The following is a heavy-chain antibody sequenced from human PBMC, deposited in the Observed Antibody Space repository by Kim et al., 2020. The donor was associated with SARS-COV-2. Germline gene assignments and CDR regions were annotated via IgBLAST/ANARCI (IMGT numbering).Heavy chain of an antibody. V-gene: IGHV1-3*01. CDR2: INAGTGNT. J-gene: IGHJ4*02. CDR3: ARLSGSVSTPDLDF. D-gene: IGHD3-10*01. CDR1: GYTFTASG. Sequence: ASVKVSCKTSGYTFTASGVHWVRQAPGQRLEWLGWINAGTGNTMYSQKFQDKVTITRDTSETTAYMELNSLRFEDTAVYYCARLSGSVSTPDLDFWGQGTLVTVSS.